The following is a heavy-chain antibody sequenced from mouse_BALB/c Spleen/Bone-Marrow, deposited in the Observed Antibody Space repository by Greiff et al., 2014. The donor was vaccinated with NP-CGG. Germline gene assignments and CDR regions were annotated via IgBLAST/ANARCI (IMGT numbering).Heavy chain of an antibody. V-gene: IGHV1-59*01. J-gene: IGHJ1*01. D-gene: IGHD2-4*01. CDR2: IDKSDSYT. CDR3: TRGDYDWYFDV. Sequence: MIDKSDSYTSYNQKFKGKATLTVDTSSSTAYMQLSSLTSEDSAVYYCTRGDYDWYFDVWGAGTTVTVSS.